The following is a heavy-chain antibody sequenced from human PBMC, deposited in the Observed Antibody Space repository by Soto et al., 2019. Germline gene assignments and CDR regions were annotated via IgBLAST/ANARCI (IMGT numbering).Heavy chain of an antibody. D-gene: IGHD3-10*01. Sequence: QVQLVQSGAEVKKPGASVKVSCKASGYTFTSYAMHWVRQAPGQSLEWMGWNNAGNGNTKYSQKFQGRVTITRDTSASTAYMELSSLRSEDTAVYYCARAQVRGPLDYWGQGTLVTVSS. V-gene: IGHV1-3*01. CDR2: NNAGNGNT. J-gene: IGHJ4*02. CDR3: ARAQVRGPLDY. CDR1: GYTFTSYA.